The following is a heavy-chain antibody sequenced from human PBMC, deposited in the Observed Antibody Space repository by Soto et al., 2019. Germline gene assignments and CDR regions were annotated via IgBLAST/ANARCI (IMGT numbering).Heavy chain of an antibody. CDR3: ARERSSWVLDAFYI. J-gene: IGHJ3*02. CDR2: INAGNGNT. Sequence: QVQLVQSGAEVKKPGASVKVSCKASGYTFTSYAMHWVRQAPGQRLEWMGWINAGNGNTKYSQKFQGRVTITRDTSASTAYMGLSSMRSEDTAEYYCARERSSWVLDAFYICGKGTMVTVSS. D-gene: IGHD6-13*01. CDR1: GYTFTSYA. V-gene: IGHV1-3*01.